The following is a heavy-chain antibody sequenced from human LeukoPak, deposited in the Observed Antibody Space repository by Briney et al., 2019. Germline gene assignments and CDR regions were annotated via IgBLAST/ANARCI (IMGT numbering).Heavy chain of an antibody. CDR1: GGSTSGGNYY. D-gene: IGHD3-3*01. CDR2: ISSSGNT. V-gene: IGHV4-39*02. CDR3: ARLGAGPTYYDFWSGYSSFYFDY. Sequence: SETLSLTCIVSGGSTSGGNYYWGWIRRPPGKGLEWIGGISSSGNTYYNPSLKSRITISIDTSKNHFSLKLSSVTAADTAVYYCARLGAGPTYYDFWSGYSSFYFDYWGQGTLVTVSS. J-gene: IGHJ4*02.